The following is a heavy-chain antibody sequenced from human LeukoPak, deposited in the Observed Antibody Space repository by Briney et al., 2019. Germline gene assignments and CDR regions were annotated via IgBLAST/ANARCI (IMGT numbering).Heavy chain of an antibody. CDR1: GGSFSGYY. J-gene: IGHJ3*02. CDR3: ARASAYYDFWSGYLYAFDI. V-gene: IGHV4-34*01. CDR2: VNHSGST. Sequence: SETLSLTCAVYGGSFSGYYWSWIRQPPGKGLEWIGEVNHSGSTNYNPSLKSRVTISVDTSKNQFSLKLSSVTAADTAVYYCARASAYYDFWSGYLYAFDIWGQGTMVTVSS. D-gene: IGHD3-3*01.